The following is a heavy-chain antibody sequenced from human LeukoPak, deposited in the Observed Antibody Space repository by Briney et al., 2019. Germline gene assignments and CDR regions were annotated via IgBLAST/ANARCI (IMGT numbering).Heavy chain of an antibody. Sequence: SETLSLTCAVYGGSFSGYYWSWIRRPPGKGLEWIGEINHSGSTNYNPSLKSRVTISVDTSKNQFSLKLSSVTAADTAVYYCARGRSSSQYYYYYYYMDVWGKGTTVTVSS. CDR1: GGSFSGYY. V-gene: IGHV4-34*01. CDR3: ARGRSSSQYYYYYYYMDV. D-gene: IGHD6-13*01. J-gene: IGHJ6*03. CDR2: INHSGST.